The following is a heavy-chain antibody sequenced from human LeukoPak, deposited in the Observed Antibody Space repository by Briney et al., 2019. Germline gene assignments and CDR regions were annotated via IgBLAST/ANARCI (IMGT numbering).Heavy chain of an antibody. CDR2: IYYSGST. J-gene: IGHJ4*02. V-gene: IGHV4-31*03. CDR3: ASADTGTRYYFDY. Sequence: SETLSLTCTVSGGSINSGGYYWSWIRQHPGKGLEWIGYIYYSGSTYYNPSLKSRVTISVDTSKNQFSLKLSSVTAADTAVYYCASADTGTRYYFDYWGQGTLVTVSS. D-gene: IGHD1-14*01. CDR1: GGSINSGGYY.